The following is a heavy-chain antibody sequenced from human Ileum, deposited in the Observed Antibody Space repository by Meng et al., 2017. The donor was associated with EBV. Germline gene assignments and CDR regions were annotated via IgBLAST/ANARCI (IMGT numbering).Heavy chain of an antibody. V-gene: IGHV4-39*01. CDR2: IYYSGST. D-gene: IGHD3-3*01. CDR1: GDSISSSNHW. CDR3: ARRYYGVPFDN. J-gene: IGHJ4*02. Sequence: QLHLPESGPGLVKPSEPLSLTCAVSGDSISSSNHWWGWIRQPPGKGLEWVGTIYYSGSTFYNPSLKSRVTISLDTSKNQFSLKVSSVTAADTAVYYCARRYYGVPFDNWGQGTLVTVSS.